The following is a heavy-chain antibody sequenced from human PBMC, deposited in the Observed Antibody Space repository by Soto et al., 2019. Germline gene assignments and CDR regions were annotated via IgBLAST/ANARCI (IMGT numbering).Heavy chain of an antibody. CDR1: GHSFTSYW. V-gene: IGHV5-10-1*01. D-gene: IGHD3-22*01. CDR2: IDPSDSYT. CDR3: AREGNRYYYDSSGIPGDAFDI. Sequence: PGESLKISCKGSGHSFTSYWISWVRQMPGKGLGWMGRIDPSDSYTNYSPSFQGHVTISADKSISTAYLQWSSLKASDTAMYYCAREGNRYYYDSSGIPGDAFDIWGQGTMVTVSS. J-gene: IGHJ3*02.